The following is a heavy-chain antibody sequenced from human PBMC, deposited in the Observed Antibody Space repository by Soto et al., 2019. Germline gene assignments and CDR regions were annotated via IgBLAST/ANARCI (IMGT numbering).Heavy chain of an antibody. CDR3: ARQFPVASPPYWFDP. V-gene: IGHV1-69*01. CDR2: IIPIFGTA. D-gene: IGHD2-15*01. J-gene: IGHJ5*02. CDR1: GGTFRSYT. Sequence: QVQLVQSGAEVKKPGSSVKVSCKASGGTFRSYTINWVRQAPGQGLEWMGGIIPIFGTANYAQKFQGRVTITADESTSTAYMELSSLRSEDTAVYYCARQFPVASPPYWFDPWGQGTLVTVSS.